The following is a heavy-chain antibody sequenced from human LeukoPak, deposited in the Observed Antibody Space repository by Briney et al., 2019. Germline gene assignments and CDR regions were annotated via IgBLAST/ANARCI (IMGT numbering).Heavy chain of an antibody. CDR3: ARDEGSDSAVDY. V-gene: IGHV3-21*01. CDR1: GFTFSSYS. CDR2: ISSSSSYI. D-gene: IGHD2-21*01. Sequence: GGSLRLSCAASGFTFSSYSMNWVRQAPGKGLEWVSSISSSSSYIYYADSVKGRFTISRDNAKNSLYLQMNSLRAEDTAVYYCARDEGSDSAVDYWGQGTLVTVSS. J-gene: IGHJ4*02.